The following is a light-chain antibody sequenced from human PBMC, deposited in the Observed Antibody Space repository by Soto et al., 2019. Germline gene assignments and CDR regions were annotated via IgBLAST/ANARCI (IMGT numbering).Light chain of an antibody. CDR2: SNN. CDR1: TSNIGSNT. CDR3: AAWDDSLEGYV. V-gene: IGLV1-44*01. Sequence: QSALTQPPSASGTPGQRVTISCSGSTSNIGSNTVNWYQQLHGTAPKLRMYSNNQRPSGVPDRFSGSKSGTSASLAISGLQSEDEADYYCAAWDDSLEGYVFGTGTKVTVL. J-gene: IGLJ1*01.